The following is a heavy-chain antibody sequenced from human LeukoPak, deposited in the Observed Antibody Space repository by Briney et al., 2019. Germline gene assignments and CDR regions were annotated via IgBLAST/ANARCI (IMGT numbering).Heavy chain of an antibody. CDR2: INPNSGGT. J-gene: IGHJ5*02. V-gene: IGHV1-2*02. Sequence: ASVKVSCKASGYTXTGYYMHWVRQAPGQGLDWMGWINPNSGGTNYAQKFQGRVTMTRDTSISTAYMELSRLRSDDTAVYYCARGIAARNWFDPWGQGTLVTVSS. CDR1: GYTXTGYY. CDR3: ARGIAARNWFDP. D-gene: IGHD6-6*01.